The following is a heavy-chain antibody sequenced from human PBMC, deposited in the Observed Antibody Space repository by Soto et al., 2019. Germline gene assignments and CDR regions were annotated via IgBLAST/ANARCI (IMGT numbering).Heavy chain of an antibody. J-gene: IGHJ6*02. Sequence: SVKVSCKASGGTFSSYAISWVRQAPGQGLEWMGGIIPIFGTANYAQKFQGRVTITADESTSTAYMELSSLRSEDTAVYYCARAVIGVVNRLYYYYYGMDVWGQGTTVTVSS. D-gene: IGHD2-15*01. CDR3: ARAVIGVVNRLYYYYYGMDV. CDR2: IIPIFGTA. CDR1: GGTFSSYA. V-gene: IGHV1-69*13.